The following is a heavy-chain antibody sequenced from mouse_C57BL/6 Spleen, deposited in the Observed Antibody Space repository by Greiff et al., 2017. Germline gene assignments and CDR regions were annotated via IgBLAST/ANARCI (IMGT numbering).Heavy chain of an antibody. Sequence: QVQLKQPGAELVKPGASVKMSCKASGYTFTSYWITWVKQRPGQGLEWIGDIYPGSGSTNYNEKFKSKATLTVDTSSSTAYMQLSSLTSEDSAVYYCARRYYGSSDYAMDYWGQGTSVTVSS. V-gene: IGHV1-55*01. CDR1: GYTFTSYW. D-gene: IGHD1-1*01. CDR3: ARRYYGSSDYAMDY. J-gene: IGHJ4*01. CDR2: IYPGSGST.